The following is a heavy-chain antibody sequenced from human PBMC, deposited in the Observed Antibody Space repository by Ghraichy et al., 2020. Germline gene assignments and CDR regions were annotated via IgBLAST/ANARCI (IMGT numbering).Heavy chain of an antibody. CDR3: ARGAPSGSYYDYFDY. D-gene: IGHD1-26*01. CDR2: IYHSGST. Sequence: SETLSLTCAVSGGSISSGGYSWSWIRQPPGKGLEWIGYIYHSGSTYYNPSLKSRVTISVDRSKNQFSLKLSSVTAADTAVYYCARGAPSGSYYDYFDYWGQGTLVTV. J-gene: IGHJ4*02. V-gene: IGHV4-30-2*01. CDR1: GGSISSGGYS.